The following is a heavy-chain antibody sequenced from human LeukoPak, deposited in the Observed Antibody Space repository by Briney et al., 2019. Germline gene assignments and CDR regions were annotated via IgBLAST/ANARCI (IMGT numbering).Heavy chain of an antibody. CDR2: MNPNSGNT. J-gene: IGHJ4*02. V-gene: IGHV1-8*03. Sequence: ASVKVSCKASGYTFTSYDINWVRQATGQGLEWMGWMNPNSGNTGYAQKFQGRVTITRNTSISTAYMELSSLRSEDTAVYYCAKDQDVAAAGTWGSIDYWGQGTLVTVSS. CDR3: AKDQDVAAAGTWGSIDY. D-gene: IGHD6-13*01. CDR1: GYTFTSYD.